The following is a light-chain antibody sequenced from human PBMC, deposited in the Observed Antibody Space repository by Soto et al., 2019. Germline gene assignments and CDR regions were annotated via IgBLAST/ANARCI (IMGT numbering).Light chain of an antibody. J-gene: IGLJ3*02. CDR2: DTT. CDR3: LLFYYGAGAGV. V-gene: IGLV7-46*01. CDR1: TGAVTSGHF. Sequence: QAVVTQEPSLTVSPGGTVTLTCGSSTGAVTSGHFPYWYQQKPGQVPTTLIYDTTNKHSWSPARFSGSLLGGKAALTLSNAQYEDEDDEYCLLFYYGAGAGVFGGGTKLTVL.